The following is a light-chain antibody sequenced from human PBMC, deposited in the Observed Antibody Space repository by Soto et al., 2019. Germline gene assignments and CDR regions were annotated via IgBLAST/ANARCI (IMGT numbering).Light chain of an antibody. J-gene: IGKJ1*01. Sequence: DIQMTQSPSTLSGAVGDRVSMTCRASQTISSWLAWYQQKPGKAPKLLIYKGSTLKSGVPSRFSGSGSGTEFTLTISSLQPDDFATYYCQHYNSYSEAFGQGTRVDIK. CDR3: QHYNSYSEA. CDR1: QTISSW. CDR2: KGS. V-gene: IGKV1-5*03.